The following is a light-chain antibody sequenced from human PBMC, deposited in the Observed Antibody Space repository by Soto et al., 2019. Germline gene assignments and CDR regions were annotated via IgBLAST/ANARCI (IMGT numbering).Light chain of an antibody. V-gene: IGLV2-14*01. Sequence: QSALTQPASVSGSPGQSITISCTGTSSDVGGYNYVSWYQQHPGTAPKLMIYEVTNRPSGVSNRFSGSKSGNTASLTISGLQAEDEADYYCSSYTGSNTWVFGGGTKLTVL. CDR1: SSDVGGYNY. CDR3: SSYTGSNTWV. J-gene: IGLJ3*02. CDR2: EVT.